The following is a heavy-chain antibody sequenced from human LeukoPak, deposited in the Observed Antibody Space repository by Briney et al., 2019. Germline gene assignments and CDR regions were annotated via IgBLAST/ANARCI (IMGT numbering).Heavy chain of an antibody. CDR2: INHSGST. Sequence: SETLSLTCAVYGGSFSGYYWSWIRQPPGKGLEWIGEINHSGSTNYNPSLKSRVTISVDTSKYQFSLKLSSVTAADTAVYYCARAPDSSSWYTYFDYWGQGTLVTVSS. CDR1: GGSFSGYY. D-gene: IGHD6-13*01. J-gene: IGHJ4*02. CDR3: ARAPDSSSWYTYFDY. V-gene: IGHV4-34*01.